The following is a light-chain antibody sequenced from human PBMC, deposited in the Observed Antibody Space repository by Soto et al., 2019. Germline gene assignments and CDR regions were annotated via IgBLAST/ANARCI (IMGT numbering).Light chain of an antibody. Sequence: DIQMTQSPSTLSASLGDRVTITCRASQSISSWLAWYQQKPGKAPKLLIFAASTLVRGVPSRFSGRGSGTEFTLTISSLQADDYATFYCQQYHTDWTFGQGTKVDIK. CDR3: QQYHTDWT. J-gene: IGKJ1*01. V-gene: IGKV1-5*01. CDR1: QSISSW. CDR2: AAS.